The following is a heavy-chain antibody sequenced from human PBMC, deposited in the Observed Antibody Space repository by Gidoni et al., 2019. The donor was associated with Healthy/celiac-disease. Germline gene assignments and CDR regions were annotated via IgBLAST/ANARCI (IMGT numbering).Heavy chain of an antibody. D-gene: IGHD3-22*01. CDR2: IKSKTDGGTT. J-gene: IGHJ4*02. CDR1: GFTFSNAW. V-gene: IGHV3-15*01. Sequence: EVQLVESGGGLVKPGGSLRLPCAASGFTFSNAWMSWVRQAPGKGLEWVGRIKSKTDGGTTDYAAPVKGRFTISRDDSKNTLYLQMNSLKTEDTAVYYCTTDYYYDSSGYYYDYWGQGTLVTVSS. CDR3: TTDYYYDSSGYYYDY.